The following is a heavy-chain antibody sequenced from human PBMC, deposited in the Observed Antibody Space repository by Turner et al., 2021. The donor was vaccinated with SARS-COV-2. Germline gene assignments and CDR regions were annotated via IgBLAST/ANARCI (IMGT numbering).Heavy chain of an antibody. CDR3: ARLMDTAMDYYGMDV. V-gene: IGHV4-39*01. D-gene: IGHD5-18*01. Sequence: QLQLQESGPGLVKPSETLSLTCTVSGGSISSSTYYWGGIRQPPGKGLEWIGNIYYRGITYYNPSLKSRVTISVDTSKNQFSLKLSSVTAADTAVYYCARLMDTAMDYYGMDVWGQGTTVTVSS. CDR2: IYYRGIT. J-gene: IGHJ6*02. CDR1: GGSISSSTYY.